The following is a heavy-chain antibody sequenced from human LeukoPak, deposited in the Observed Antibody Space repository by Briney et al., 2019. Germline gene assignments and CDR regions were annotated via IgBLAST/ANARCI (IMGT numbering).Heavy chain of an antibody. V-gene: IGHV4-39*07. CDR1: GGSISSSSYY. CDR2: IYYSGST. J-gene: IGHJ6*03. D-gene: IGHD6-13*01. Sequence: SETLSLTCTVSGGSISSSSYYWGWIRQPPGKGLEWIGSIYYSGSTYYNPSLKSRVTISVDTSKNQFSLKLSSVTAADTAVYYCARELDSSSWYGLKYYYMDVWGKGTTVTVSS. CDR3: ARELDSSSWYGLKYYYMDV.